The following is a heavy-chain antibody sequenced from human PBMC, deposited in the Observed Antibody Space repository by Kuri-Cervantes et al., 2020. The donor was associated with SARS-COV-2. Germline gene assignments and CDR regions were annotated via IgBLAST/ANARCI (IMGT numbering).Heavy chain of an antibody. CDR3: ARGKWLVGDYYYYMDV. D-gene: IGHD6-19*01. CDR2: IYTSGST. CDR1: GGSIRSYY. Sequence: SETLSVTCTVSGGSIRSYYWSWILQPAGKGLEWIGRIYTSGSTNYNPSLKSRVTMSVDTSKNQFSLKLRSVTAADTAIYYCARGKWLVGDYYYYMDVWGKGTTVTVSS. J-gene: IGHJ6*03. V-gene: IGHV4-4*07.